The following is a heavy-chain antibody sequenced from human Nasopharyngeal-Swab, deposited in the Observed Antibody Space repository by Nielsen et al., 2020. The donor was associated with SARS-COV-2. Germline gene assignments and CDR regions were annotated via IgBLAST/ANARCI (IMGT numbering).Heavy chain of an antibody. CDR2: IWYDGSNK. Sequence: GESLKISCAASGFTFSSYGMHWVRQAPGKGLEWVAVIWYDGSNKYYADSVKGRFTISRDNSKNTLYLQMNSLRAEDTAVYYCARDTGRGNEHWGQGTLVTVSS. CDR3: ARDTGRGNEH. D-gene: IGHD3-10*01. J-gene: IGHJ1*01. CDR1: GFTFSSYG. V-gene: IGHV3-33*01.